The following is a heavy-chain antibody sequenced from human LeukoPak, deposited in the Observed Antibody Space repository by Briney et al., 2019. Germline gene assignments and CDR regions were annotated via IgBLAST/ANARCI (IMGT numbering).Heavy chain of an antibody. CDR2: IIPILGIA. CDR3: ATERNRGWFDP. D-gene: IGHD2/OR15-2a*01. CDR1: GGTFSSYA. J-gene: IGHJ5*02. Sequence: SVKVSCKASGGTFSSYAISWVRQAPGQGLEWMGRIIPILGIANYAQKFQGRVTMTEDTSTDTAYMELSSLRSEDTAVYYCATERNRGWFDPWGQGTLVTVSS. V-gene: IGHV1-69*04.